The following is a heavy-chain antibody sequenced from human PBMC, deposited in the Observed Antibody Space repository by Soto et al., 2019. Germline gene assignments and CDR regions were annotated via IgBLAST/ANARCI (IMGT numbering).Heavy chain of an antibody. Sequence: GGSLRLSCAASGFTFSRYSMNWVRQAPGKGLEWVSSISDSGTYIYYAHSVKGRFTISRDNAKNSLYLQMNSLRAEDTAVYYCARSKDIVVVVAPLVYGISFDAFDIWGQGTMVTVSS. J-gene: IGHJ3*02. CDR1: GFTFSRYS. CDR2: ISDSGTYI. D-gene: IGHD2-15*01. CDR3: ARSKDIVVVVAPLVYGISFDAFDI. V-gene: IGHV3-21*04.